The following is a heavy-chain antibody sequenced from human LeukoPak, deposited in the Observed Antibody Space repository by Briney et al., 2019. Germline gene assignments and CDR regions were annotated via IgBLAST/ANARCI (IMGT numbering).Heavy chain of an antibody. V-gene: IGHV1-69*06. J-gene: IGHJ4*02. CDR2: IIPIFGTA. D-gene: IGHD2-15*01. CDR1: GYTFTSYY. Sequence: ASVKVSCKASGYTFTSYYMHWVRQAPGQGLEWMGGIIPIFGTANYAQKFQGRVTITADKSTSTAYMELSSLRSEDTAVYYCARGAEVGYCSGGSCYSFDYWGQGTLVTVSS. CDR3: ARGAEVGYCSGGSCYSFDY.